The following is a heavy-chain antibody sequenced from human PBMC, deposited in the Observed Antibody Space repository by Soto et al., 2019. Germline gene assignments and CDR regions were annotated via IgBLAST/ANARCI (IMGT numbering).Heavy chain of an antibody. V-gene: IGHV4-30-4*01. J-gene: IGHJ6*02. Sequence: SETLSLTCTVSGGSISSGDYYWSWIRQPPGKGLEWIGYIYYSGSTYYNPSLKSRVTISVDTSKNQFSLKLSSVTAADTAVYYCARDDCSSTSCSTGYYYGMDVWGQGTKVTVSS. D-gene: IGHD2-2*01. CDR3: ARDDCSSTSCSTGYYYGMDV. CDR1: GGSISSGDYY. CDR2: IYYSGST.